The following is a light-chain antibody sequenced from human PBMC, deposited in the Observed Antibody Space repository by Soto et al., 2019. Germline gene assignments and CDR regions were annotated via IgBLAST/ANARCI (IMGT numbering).Light chain of an antibody. Sequence: EKVMTQSPAALSVSPGERATLSCRASQSVNSNLAWYQRKPGQAPRLLLYGASTRATGIPARFIGSASGTEFTLTISSLQSEDSAVYYWQQYNDWPLTFGGGTKVEIK. V-gene: IGKV3-15*01. J-gene: IGKJ4*01. CDR1: QSVNSN. CDR2: GAS. CDR3: QQYNDWPLT.